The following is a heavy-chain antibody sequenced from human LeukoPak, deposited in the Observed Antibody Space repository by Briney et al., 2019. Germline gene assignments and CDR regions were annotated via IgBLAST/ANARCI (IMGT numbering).Heavy chain of an antibody. CDR2: INPKSGDT. V-gene: IGHV1-2*02. D-gene: IGHD3-22*01. CDR1: GYTVTRYH. Sequence: ASVNVSCKASGYTVTRYHMHWVRQAPGQGLEGMGWINPKSGDTNYTQKLQGRVTMTRETAISPVYSELHRLTSDDTAGYYRARCCAFDVDGYYIALGYCGQGTLVTVSS. J-gene: IGHJ4*02. CDR3: ARCCAFDVDGYYIALGY.